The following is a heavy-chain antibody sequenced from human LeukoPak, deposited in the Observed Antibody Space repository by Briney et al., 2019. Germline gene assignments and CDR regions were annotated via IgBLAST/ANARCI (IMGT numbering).Heavy chain of an antibody. Sequence: PGGSLRLSCAATGFTFSSYWMSWVRQAPGKGLEGVANIKQDGREKYYVDSVKGRCTISRENAKNSLYLQMNSLSAEDTAVYYCARDLVVPAAIPFYYYYYMDVWGKGTTVTVSS. CDR2: IKQDGREK. V-gene: IGHV3-7*01. J-gene: IGHJ6*03. D-gene: IGHD2-2*02. CDR1: GFTFSSYW. CDR3: ARDLVVPAAIPFYYYYYMDV.